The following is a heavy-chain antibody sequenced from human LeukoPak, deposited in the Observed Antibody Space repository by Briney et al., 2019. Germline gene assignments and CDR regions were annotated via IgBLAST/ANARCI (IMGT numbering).Heavy chain of an antibody. CDR1: GGSISSSSYY. CDR3: ARGVDYYYMDV. V-gene: IGHV4-39*07. CDR2: IYYSGST. Sequence: SETLSLTCTVSGGSISSSSYYWGWIRQPPGKGLEWIGSIYYSGSTYYNPSLKSRVTISVDTSKNQFSLKLSSVTAAHTAVYYGARGVDYYYMDVWGKGTTVTVSS. J-gene: IGHJ6*03.